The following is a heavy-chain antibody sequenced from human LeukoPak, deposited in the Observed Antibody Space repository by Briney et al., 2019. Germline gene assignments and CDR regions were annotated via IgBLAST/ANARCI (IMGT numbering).Heavy chain of an antibody. V-gene: IGHV3-7*01. D-gene: IGHD3-22*01. CDR1: GFTFSRYW. Sequence: GGSLRLSCVASGFTFSRYWMTWVRQAPGKGLEWVANIKEDGSEKYYVDSVKGRFTISRDNAKNSLSLQMNSLRAEDTAVYYCARDFYDSSGYYYLGYYYGMDVWGQGTTVTVSS. CDR3: ARDFYDSSGYYYLGYYYGMDV. CDR2: IKEDGSEK. J-gene: IGHJ6*02.